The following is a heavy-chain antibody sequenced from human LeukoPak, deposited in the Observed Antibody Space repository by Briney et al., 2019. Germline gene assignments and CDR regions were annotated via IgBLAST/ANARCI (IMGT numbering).Heavy chain of an antibody. V-gene: IGHV4-59*08. CDR2: IYYSGST. Sequence: NPSETLSLTCTVSGGSISSYYWSWIRQPPGKGLEWIGYIYYSGSTNYNPSLKSRVTISVDTSKNQFSLKLSSVTAADTAVYYCARLGDCVDYWGQGTLVTVSS. CDR1: GGSISSYY. D-gene: IGHD2-21*02. CDR3: ARLGDCVDY. J-gene: IGHJ4*02.